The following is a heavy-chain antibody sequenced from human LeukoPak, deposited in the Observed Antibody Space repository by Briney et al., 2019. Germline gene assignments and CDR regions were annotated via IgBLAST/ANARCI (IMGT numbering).Heavy chain of an antibody. Sequence: PSETLSLTCTVSGGSISSYYWSWIRQPPGKGLEWIWYIYTSGSTNYNPSLKSRVTISVDTSKNQFSLKLSSVTAADTAVYYCARHLHYYDSSGYYDYWGQGTLVTVSS. CDR1: GGSISSYY. D-gene: IGHD3-22*01. CDR3: ARHLHYYDSSGYYDY. CDR2: IYTSGST. V-gene: IGHV4-4*09. J-gene: IGHJ4*02.